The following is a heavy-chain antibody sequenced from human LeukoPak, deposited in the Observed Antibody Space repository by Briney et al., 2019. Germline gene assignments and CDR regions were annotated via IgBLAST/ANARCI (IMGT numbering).Heavy chain of an antibody. V-gene: IGHV4-39*07. CDR1: GGSISSSHSY. J-gene: IGHJ4*02. Sequence: SGTLSLTCTVSGGSISSSHSYWGWIRQPPGKGLEWIGSIYYSGSTYYNPSLKSRVTISVDTSKNQFSLKLNSVTAADTAVYYCARVLGYYYGGNYFDYWGQGTLVTVSS. CDR2: IYYSGST. CDR3: ARVLGYYYGGNYFDY. D-gene: IGHD4-23*01.